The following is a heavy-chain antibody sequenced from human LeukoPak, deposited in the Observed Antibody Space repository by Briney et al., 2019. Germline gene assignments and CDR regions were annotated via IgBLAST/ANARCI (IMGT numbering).Heavy chain of an antibody. CDR1: GFPFSNAW. D-gene: IGHD6-19*01. CDR3: TTDRLAVAGNWFDP. Sequence: GGSLRLSCAASGFPFSNAWMSWVRRAPGKGLEWVGRIKSKTDDGTTDYAAPVKGRFTISRDDSKNTLYLQMNSLKTEDTAVYYCTTDRLAVAGNWFDPWGQGTLVTVSS. V-gene: IGHV3-15*01. CDR2: IKSKTDDGTT. J-gene: IGHJ5*02.